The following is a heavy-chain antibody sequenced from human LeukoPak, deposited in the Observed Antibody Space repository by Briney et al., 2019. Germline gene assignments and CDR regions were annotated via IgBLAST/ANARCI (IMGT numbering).Heavy chain of an antibody. V-gene: IGHV4-38-2*02. CDR2: FHRGRI. CDR3: ARAPSSYESGNGYPNLGWLDP. J-gene: IGHJ5*02. Sequence: SETLSLTCKVSGYPISLDYYWVWIRQAPGRGLQWIGGFHRGRIQYNSALKSRVTISIDSSKNQFSLRMWPVTAADTAFYFCARAPSSYESGNGYPNLGWLDPWGQGALVTVSS. CDR1: GYPISLDYY. D-gene: IGHD5-24*01.